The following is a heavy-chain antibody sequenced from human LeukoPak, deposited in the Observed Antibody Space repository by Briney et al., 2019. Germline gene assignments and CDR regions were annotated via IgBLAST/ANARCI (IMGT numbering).Heavy chain of an antibody. CDR2: IYSDGTT. CDR1: GFIVSSNY. V-gene: IGHV3-66*01. D-gene: IGHD1-26*01. CDR3: ARDMVGATEKGDY. Sequence: GGSLRLSCAASGFIVSSNYMTWVRQAPGKGLEWLSVIYSDGTTYYADSVKGRFIVSRDNSKNTLYFQMNSLRAEDTAVYYCARDMVGATEKGDYWGQGTLVTVSS. J-gene: IGHJ4*02.